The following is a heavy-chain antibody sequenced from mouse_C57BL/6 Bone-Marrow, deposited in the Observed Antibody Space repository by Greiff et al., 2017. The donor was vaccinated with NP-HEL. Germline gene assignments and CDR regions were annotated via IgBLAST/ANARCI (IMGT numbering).Heavy chain of an antibody. CDR3: ARRGHYGSPWLAY. J-gene: IGHJ3*01. CDR1: GYTFTSYW. V-gene: IGHV1-69*01. D-gene: IGHD1-1*01. Sequence: VQLQQPGAELVMPGASVKLSCKASGYTFTSYWMHWVKQRPGQGLEWIGEIDPSDSYTNYNQKFKGKSTLTVDKSSSTAYMQLSSLTSEDSAVYYCARRGHYGSPWLAYWGQGTLVTVSA. CDR2: IDPSDSYT.